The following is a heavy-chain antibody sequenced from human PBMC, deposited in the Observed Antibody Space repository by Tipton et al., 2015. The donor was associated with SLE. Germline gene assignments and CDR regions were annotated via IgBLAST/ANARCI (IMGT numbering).Heavy chain of an antibody. CDR1: GGSISSHY. J-gene: IGHJ4*02. Sequence: LRLSCTVSGGSISSHYWSWIRQPPGKGLEWIGYIYYTGSTKYNPSLKSRVTMSVDKSKNQFSLKLTSVTAADTAVYYCARLGGCCYTVDYWGQGTLVTVSS. D-gene: IGHD2-2*02. CDR3: ARLGGCCYTVDY. V-gene: IGHV4-59*08. CDR2: IYYTGST.